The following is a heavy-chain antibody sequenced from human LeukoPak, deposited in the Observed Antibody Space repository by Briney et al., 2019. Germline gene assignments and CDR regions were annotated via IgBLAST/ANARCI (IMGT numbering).Heavy chain of an antibody. CDR2: IYPGDSDT. CDR3: GRHEYYYDSSGYAYFDY. J-gene: IGHJ4*02. Sequence: GESLKISCKGSGYSFTSYWIGWVRQMPGKGLEWMGIIYPGDSDTRYSPSFQGQVTISADKSISTAYLQWSSLKASDTATYYCGRHEYYYDSSGYAYFDYWGQGTLVTVSS. D-gene: IGHD3-22*01. V-gene: IGHV5-51*01. CDR1: GYSFTSYW.